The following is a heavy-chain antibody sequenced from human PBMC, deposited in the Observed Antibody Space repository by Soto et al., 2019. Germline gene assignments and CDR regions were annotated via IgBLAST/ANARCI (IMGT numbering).Heavy chain of an antibody. V-gene: IGHV1-18*01. J-gene: IGHJ5*02. CDR1: GYTFFTYD. CDR2: ISTYNGDT. Sequence: QVHLVQSGVEVKTPGASVKVSCQASGYTFFTYDISWVRQAPGQGLEWMGWISTYNGDTKYAQKFQGRVTMTTDTSTTTAYLKLRSLRSDDTAVYYCARHHGPTTSENWFDPWGQGTLVTVSS. D-gene: IGHD5-12*01. CDR3: ARHHGPTTSENWFDP.